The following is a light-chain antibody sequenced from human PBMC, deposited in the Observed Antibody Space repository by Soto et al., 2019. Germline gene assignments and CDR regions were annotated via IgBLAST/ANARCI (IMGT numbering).Light chain of an antibody. J-gene: IGLJ3*02. CDR1: NTDIGAYSR. V-gene: IGLV2-14*03. CDR3: VSYTNSDSWV. Sequence: QSVLTQPASLSGSPGQSITISCTGTNTDIGAYSRDCWYQQHPGKVPKLMIYAVSNRPSGVSNRFSGSKSGNTASLTISGLLSEDEADYYCVSYTNSDSWVFGGGTQLTVL. CDR2: AVS.